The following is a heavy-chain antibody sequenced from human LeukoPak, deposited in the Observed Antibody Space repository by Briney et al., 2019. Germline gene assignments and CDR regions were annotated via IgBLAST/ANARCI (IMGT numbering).Heavy chain of an antibody. D-gene: IGHD2-2*01. CDR2: IYTSGST. Sequence: SETLSLTCTVSGGSISSYYWSWIRQPAGKGLEWIGRIYTSGSTNYNPSLKSRVTMSVDTSKNQFSLKLSSVTAADTAVYYCARDPHLVYCSSTSCWVNWFDPWGQGTLVTVSS. CDR3: ARDPHLVYCSSTSCWVNWFDP. CDR1: GGSISSYY. V-gene: IGHV4-4*07. J-gene: IGHJ5*02.